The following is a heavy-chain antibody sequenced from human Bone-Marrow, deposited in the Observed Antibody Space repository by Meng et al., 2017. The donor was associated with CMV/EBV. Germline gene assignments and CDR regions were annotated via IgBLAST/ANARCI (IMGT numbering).Heavy chain of an antibody. J-gene: IGHJ6*02. CDR1: GFTFSDYW. D-gene: IGHD3-3*01. CDR3: ARDARKSYYDFWSGYYNKHYYYYGMDV. V-gene: IGHV3-7*01. Sequence: GESLKISCAASGFTFSDYWMTWLRQAPGRGLELVAHIKEDGSEKYFVGSVKGRFTISRDNAKNSLYLQMNSLRAEDTAVYYCARDARKSYYDFWSGYYNKHYYYYGMDVWGQGTTVTVSS. CDR2: IKEDGSEK.